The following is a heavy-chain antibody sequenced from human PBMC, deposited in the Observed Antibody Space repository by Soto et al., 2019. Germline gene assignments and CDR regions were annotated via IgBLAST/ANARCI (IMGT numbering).Heavy chain of an antibody. D-gene: IGHD2-2*01. J-gene: IGHJ4*02. V-gene: IGHV1-46*01. Sequence: GASVKVSCKASGYTFTSYYMHWVRQAPGQGLEWMGIINPSGGSTSYAQKFQGRVTMTRDTSTSTVYMELSSLRSEDTAVYYCARDVDPKMTPQPTGLYYWGQGTLVTVSS. CDR1: GYTFTSYY. CDR3: ARDVDPKMTPQPTGLYY. CDR2: INPSGGST.